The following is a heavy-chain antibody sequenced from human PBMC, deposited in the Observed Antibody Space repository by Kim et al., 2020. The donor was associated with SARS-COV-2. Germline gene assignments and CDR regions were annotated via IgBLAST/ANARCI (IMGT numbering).Heavy chain of an antibody. Sequence: YADAVKGRFTVSRDNAKNTVYRQMDSLRVEDTALYYCAKDHESSGWPTFDYWGQGVLVTVSS. V-gene: IGHV3-23*01. J-gene: IGHJ4*02. CDR3: AKDHESSGWPTFDY. D-gene: IGHD3-22*01.